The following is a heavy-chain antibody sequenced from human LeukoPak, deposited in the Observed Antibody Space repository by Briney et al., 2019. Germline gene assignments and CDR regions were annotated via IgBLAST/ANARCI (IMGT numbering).Heavy chain of an antibody. CDR1: GGSFSGYY. J-gene: IGHJ4*02. CDR3: ARGRYDYVWGSYRSPGYYFDY. V-gene: IGHV4-34*01. D-gene: IGHD3-16*02. CDR2: INHSGST. Sequence: SETLSLTCAVYGGSFSGYYWSWIRQPPGKGLEWIGEINHSGSTNYNPSLKSRVTISVDTSKNQFSLKLSSVTAADTAVYYCARGRYDYVWGSYRSPGYYFDYWGQGTLVTVSS.